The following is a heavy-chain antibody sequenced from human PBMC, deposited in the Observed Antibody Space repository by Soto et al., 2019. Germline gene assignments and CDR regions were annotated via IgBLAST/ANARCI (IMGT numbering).Heavy chain of an antibody. J-gene: IGHJ6*02. Sequence: EVQLLESGGGLVQPGGSLRLSCAASGFTFSSYAMSWVRQAPGKGLEWVSAISGSGGSTYYADSVKGRFTISRDNSKNTLYLQMNSLRAEDTAVYYCAKDLRTGPYSSSPTGMDVWGQGTTVTVSS. D-gene: IGHD6-13*01. CDR1: GFTFSSYA. V-gene: IGHV3-23*01. CDR2: ISGSGGST. CDR3: AKDLRTGPYSSSPTGMDV.